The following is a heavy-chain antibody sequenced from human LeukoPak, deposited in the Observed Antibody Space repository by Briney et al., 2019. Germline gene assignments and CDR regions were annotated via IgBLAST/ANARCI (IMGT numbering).Heavy chain of an antibody. CDR3: ARGGWAAAKIDP. D-gene: IGHD6-13*01. Sequence: ASVKVSCKASGYTFTGYYMHWVRQAPGQGLEWMGWINPNSCGTNYAQKFKGRVTMTRDTSMSTAYMELSRLRSDDTAVYYCARGGWAAAKIDPWGQGTLVTVSS. CDR2: INPNSCGT. CDR1: GYTFTGYY. V-gene: IGHV1-2*02. J-gene: IGHJ5*02.